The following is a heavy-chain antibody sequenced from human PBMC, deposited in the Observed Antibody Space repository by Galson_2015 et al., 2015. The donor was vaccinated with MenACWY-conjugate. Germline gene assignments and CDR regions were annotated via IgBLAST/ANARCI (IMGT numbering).Heavy chain of an antibody. D-gene: IGHD2-15*01. CDR2: INHGGGT. CDR1: GGSVSDSSNY. CDR3: ARRRPRDIGGGFDI. J-gene: IGHJ3*02. V-gene: IGHV4-39*01. Sequence: ETLSLTCSVSGGSVSDSSNYWGWIRQPPGQGLEWIGNINHGGGTYYKQSLKSRVTISVDTSKNQVSLKVTSVTVADTAVFYCARRRPRDIGGGFDIWGQGTMVTVS.